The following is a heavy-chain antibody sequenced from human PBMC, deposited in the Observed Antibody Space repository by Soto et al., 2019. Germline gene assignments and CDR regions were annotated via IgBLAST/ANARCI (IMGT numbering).Heavy chain of an antibody. CDR2: INPNSGGT. D-gene: IGHD1-26*01. CDR3: ARDLAVIVGDWGYYGMDV. CDR1: GYTFTGYY. J-gene: IGHJ6*02. V-gene: IGHV1-2*04. Sequence: QVQLVQSGAEVKKPGASVKVSCKASGYTFTGYYMHWVRQAPGQGLEWMGWINPNSGGTNYAQKFQGWVTMTRDTSISTAYMELSRLRSDDTAVYYCARDLAVIVGDWGYYGMDVWGQGTTVTVSS.